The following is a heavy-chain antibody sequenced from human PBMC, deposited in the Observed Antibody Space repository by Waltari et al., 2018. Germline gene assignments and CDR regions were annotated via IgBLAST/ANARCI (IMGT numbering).Heavy chain of an antibody. CDR1: GGSISSSNW. CDR2: IYHSGST. J-gene: IGHJ4*02. V-gene: IGHV4-4*02. CDR3: ARLAHPIFGVVTNIRAGGY. D-gene: IGHD3-3*01. Sequence: QLQESGPGLVKPSGTLSLTCAVSGGSISSSNWWSWVRQPPGKGLEWIGEIYHSGSTNYNPSLKSRVTISVDKSKNQFSLKLSSVTAADTAVYYCARLAHPIFGVVTNIRAGGYWGQGTLVTVSS.